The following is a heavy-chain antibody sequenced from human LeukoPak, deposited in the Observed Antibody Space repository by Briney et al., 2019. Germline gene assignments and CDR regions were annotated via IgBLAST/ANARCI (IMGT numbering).Heavy chain of an antibody. D-gene: IGHD5-18*01. V-gene: IGHV1-69*05. CDR1: GGTLSSYA. Sequence: SVNLSCKASGGTLSSYAISWVRQAPGQGLEWMGRIIPIFGTANYAQKFQGRVTITTDESTSTAYMELSSLRSEDTAVYYCAREGYSYGNYFDYWGQGTLVTVSS. CDR2: IIPIFGTA. CDR3: AREGYSYGNYFDY. J-gene: IGHJ4*02.